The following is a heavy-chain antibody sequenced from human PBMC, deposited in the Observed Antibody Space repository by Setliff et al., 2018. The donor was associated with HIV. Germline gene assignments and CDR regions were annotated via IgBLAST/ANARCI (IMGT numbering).Heavy chain of an antibody. D-gene: IGHD6-19*01. J-gene: IGHJ6*03. V-gene: IGHV1-2*06. CDR1: GYTFTGYY. CDR3: ARDWVAGTSGYYYYYMDV. Sequence: ASVKVSCKASGYTFTGYYMHWVRQAPGQGLEWMGRINPNSGGTNYAQKFQGRVTMTRDTSISTAYMELSRLRSGDTAVYYCARDWVAGTSGYYYYYMDVWGKGTTVTVSS. CDR2: INPNSGGT.